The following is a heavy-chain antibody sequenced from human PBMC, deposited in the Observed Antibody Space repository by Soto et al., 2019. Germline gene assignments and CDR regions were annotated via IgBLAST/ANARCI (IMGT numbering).Heavy chain of an antibody. CDR3: ARESASLPYNWFDP. Sequence: PSETLSLTCTVSGGSISSYYWSWIRQPPGKGLEWIGYIYYSGSTNYNPSLRSRVTISVDTSKNQFSLKLSSVTAADTAVYYCARESASLPYNWFDPWGQGTLVTVSS. CDR2: IYYSGST. CDR1: GGSISSYY. D-gene: IGHD3-16*02. J-gene: IGHJ5*02. V-gene: IGHV4-59*01.